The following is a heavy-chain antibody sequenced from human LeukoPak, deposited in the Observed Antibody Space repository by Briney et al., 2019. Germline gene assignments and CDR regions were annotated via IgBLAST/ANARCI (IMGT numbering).Heavy chain of an antibody. D-gene: IGHD2-2*01. Sequence: PSETLSLTCAVYGGSFSGYYWSWIRQPPGKGLEWIGEINHSGSTNYNPSLKSRVTISVDTSKNQFSLKLSSVTAADTAVYYCARALWYCCSTSCYGYYYYYYMDVWGKGTTVTVSS. CDR1: GGSFSGYY. CDR2: INHSGST. J-gene: IGHJ6*03. V-gene: IGHV4-34*01. CDR3: ARALWYCCSTSCYGYYYYYYMDV.